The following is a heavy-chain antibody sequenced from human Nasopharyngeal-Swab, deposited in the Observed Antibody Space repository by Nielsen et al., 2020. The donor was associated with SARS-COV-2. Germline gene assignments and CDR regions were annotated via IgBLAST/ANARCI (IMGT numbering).Heavy chain of an antibody. CDR3: AKARLGAAPYDY. Sequence: GESLKISCAASGFTFSNYGMHWVRQAPGKGLEWVAVIWYDGSNKYYADSVKGRFTIPRDNSKNTVYLQMNSLRAEDTAVYYCAKARLGAAPYDYWGQGTLVTVSS. CDR2: IWYDGSNK. V-gene: IGHV3-33*06. CDR1: GFTFSNYG. D-gene: IGHD2-15*01. J-gene: IGHJ4*02.